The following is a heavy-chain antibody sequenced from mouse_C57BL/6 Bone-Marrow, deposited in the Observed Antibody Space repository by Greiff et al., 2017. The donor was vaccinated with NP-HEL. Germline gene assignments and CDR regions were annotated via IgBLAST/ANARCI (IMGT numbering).Heavy chain of an antibody. CDR2: ISSGGSYT. Sequence: EVQLQQSGGDLVKPGGSLKLSCAASGFTFSSYGMSWVRQTPDQRLEWVATISSGGSYTYYPDSVKGRFTISRDNAKNTLYLQMSSLKSEDTAMYYCARRGYYGFWYFDVWGTGTTVTVSS. V-gene: IGHV5-6*01. CDR3: ARRGYYGFWYFDV. D-gene: IGHD1-1*01. CDR1: GFTFSSYG. J-gene: IGHJ1*03.